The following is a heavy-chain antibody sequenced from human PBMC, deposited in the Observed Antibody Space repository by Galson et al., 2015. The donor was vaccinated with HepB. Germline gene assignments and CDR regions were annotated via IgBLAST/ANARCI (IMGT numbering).Heavy chain of an antibody. D-gene: IGHD2-15*01. V-gene: IGHV1-18*04. CDR1: TYNFSSYG. Sequence: SVKVSCKASTYNFSSYGINWVRQAPGHGLEWMAWINTSTNKTNYAQTLLGRLTVTADTSTSTVYMEVTNLRSDDTAVYFCARDGGYCSSSTCREFDCWGQGTLVTVSS. CDR2: INTSTNKT. CDR3: ARDGGYCSSSTCREFDC. J-gene: IGHJ4*02.